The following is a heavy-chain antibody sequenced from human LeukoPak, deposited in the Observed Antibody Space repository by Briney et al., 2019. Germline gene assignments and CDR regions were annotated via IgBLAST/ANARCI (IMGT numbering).Heavy chain of an antibody. J-gene: IGHJ6*02. CDR2: INPNNGVT. CDR1: GYTFTGYY. V-gene: IGHV1-2*02. D-gene: IGHD4-17*01. CDR3: ARDRSAVTTGYYGLDV. Sequence: ASVKVSCKASGYTFTGYYMHWLRQAPGQGLEWMGWINPNNGVTNYAQKFQGRVTLTRDTSITTAYMELTRLRSDDTAVYYCARDRSAVTTGYYGLDVWGQGTTVTVSS.